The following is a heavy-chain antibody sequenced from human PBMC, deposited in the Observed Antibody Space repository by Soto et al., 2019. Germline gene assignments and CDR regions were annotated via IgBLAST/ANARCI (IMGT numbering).Heavy chain of an antibody. J-gene: IGHJ4*02. CDR3: ARRGYSYGSYYFDY. CDR1: GYTFTSYY. CDR2: INPSGGST. D-gene: IGHD5-18*01. Sequence: QVQLVQSGAEVKKPGASVKVSCKASGYTFTSYYMHWVRQAPGQGLEWMGIINPSGGSTSYAQKFQGRVTMARDTSTSPVYMELSSLRSEATAVYYCARRGYSYGSYYFDYWGQGTLVTVSS. V-gene: IGHV1-46*01.